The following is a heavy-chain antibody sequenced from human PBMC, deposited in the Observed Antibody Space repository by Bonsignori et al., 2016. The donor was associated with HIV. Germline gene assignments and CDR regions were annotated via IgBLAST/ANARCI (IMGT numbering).Heavy chain of an antibody. J-gene: IGHJ5*02. Sequence: SVKVFCKASGGTFRNYAISWVRQAPGQGLEWMGSMIPIYATTNYAQKFQGRVTITADESTSTAYMELSSLRSEDTAVYYCARGGYQLGFDPWGQGTLVTVSS. CDR3: ARGGYQLGFDP. CDR1: GGTFRNYA. CDR2: MIPIYATT. V-gene: IGHV1-69*13. D-gene: IGHD2-2*01.